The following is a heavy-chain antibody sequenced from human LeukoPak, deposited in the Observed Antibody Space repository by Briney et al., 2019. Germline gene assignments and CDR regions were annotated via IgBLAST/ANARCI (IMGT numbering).Heavy chain of an antibody. CDR2: ISAYNGNT. Sequence: GASVKVSCKASVYTFTSYGISWVREAPGQGLEWMGWISAYNGNTNYAQKLQGRVTMTTDTSTSTAYMELRSLRSDDTAVYYCAREGYCSSTRNYYYGMDVWGQGTTVTVSS. D-gene: IGHD2-2*01. V-gene: IGHV1-18*01. J-gene: IGHJ6*02. CDR3: AREGYCSSTRNYYYGMDV. CDR1: VYTFTSYG.